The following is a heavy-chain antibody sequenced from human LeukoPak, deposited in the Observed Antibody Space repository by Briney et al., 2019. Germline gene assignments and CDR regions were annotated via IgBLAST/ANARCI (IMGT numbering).Heavy chain of an antibody. CDR1: GFTFSSYW. CDR2: IKQDGSEK. J-gene: IGHJ4*02. D-gene: IGHD3-10*01. Sequence: QPGGSLRLSCAASGFTFSSYWMSWVRQAPGKGLEWVANIKQDGSEKYYVDSVKGRFTISRDNAKNSLYRQMNSLRAEDTAVYYCATLLGSSLIDYWGQGTLVTVSS. CDR3: ATLLGSSLIDY. V-gene: IGHV3-7*01.